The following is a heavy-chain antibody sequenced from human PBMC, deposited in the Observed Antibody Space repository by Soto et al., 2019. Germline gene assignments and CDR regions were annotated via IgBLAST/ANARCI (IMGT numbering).Heavy chain of an antibody. CDR3: ARWSYLDY. D-gene: IGHD3-3*01. J-gene: IGHJ4*02. CDR1: GFSFGSYA. CDR2: ISGSDGKT. V-gene: IGHV3-23*01. Sequence: GSLRLSCAASGFSFGSYALSWVRQAPGKGLEWVSTISGSDGKTFYADSVKGRFSISRDTSQSSLYLQMKSLRADDTAMYYCARWSYLDYWGQGTRVTVSS.